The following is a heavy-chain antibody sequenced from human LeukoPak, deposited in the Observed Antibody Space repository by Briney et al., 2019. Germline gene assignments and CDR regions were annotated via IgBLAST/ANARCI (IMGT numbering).Heavy chain of an antibody. CDR1: GGTFSSYA. CDR2: IIPIFGTA. D-gene: IGHD3-10*01. CDR3: AYSFGSMRYYYYGMDV. Sequence: ASVKVSCKASGGTFSSYAISWVRQAPGQGLEWMGGIIPIFGTANYAQRFQGRVTITADESTSTAYMELSSLRSEDTAVYYCAYSFGSMRYYYYGMDVWGQGTTVTVSS. J-gene: IGHJ6*02. V-gene: IGHV1-69*01.